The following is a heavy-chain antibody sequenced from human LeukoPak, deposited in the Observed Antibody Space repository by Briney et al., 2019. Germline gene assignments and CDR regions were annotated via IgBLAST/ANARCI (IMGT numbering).Heavy chain of an antibody. V-gene: IGHV5-51*01. CDR2: IFPADSDT. J-gene: IGHJ4*02. CDR3: ARSPFHDY. Sequence: GESLKISCKGPGYSFTTSWIGWVRQMPGKGLEWLGIIFPADSDTRYNPSFQGQVTISADKSISTAYLQWSSLQASDTAMYYCARSPFHDYWGQGTLVTVSS. CDR1: GYSFTTSW.